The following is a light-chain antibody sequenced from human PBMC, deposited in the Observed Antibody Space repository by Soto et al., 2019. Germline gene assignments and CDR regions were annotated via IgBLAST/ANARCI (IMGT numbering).Light chain of an antibody. J-gene: IGKJ4*01. Sequence: EIVLTQSPGTLSLSPGERATLSCRASQSVPSNYLAWYQQRPGLAPRLLIYGVSSRATGIPDRLSGSGSRAAFTLTISRLEPEDFAVYYCQQYGTSPLTFGGGTKVEIK. CDR3: QQYGTSPLT. CDR1: QSVPSNY. CDR2: GVS. V-gene: IGKV3-20*01.